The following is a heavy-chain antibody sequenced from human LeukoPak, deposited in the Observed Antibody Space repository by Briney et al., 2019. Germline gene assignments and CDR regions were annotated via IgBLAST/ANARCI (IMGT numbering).Heavy chain of an antibody. CDR2: ISSSGSTI. CDR1: GFTFSDYY. D-gene: IGHD6-19*01. J-gene: IGHJ4*02. Sequence: GGSLRLSCAASGFTFSDYYMSWIRQAPGKGLEWVSYISSSGSTIYYADSVKGRFTISRDNTKNSLYLQMDSLRAEDTAVYYCARDGQWLIYDYWGQGTLVTVSS. CDR3: ARDGQWLIYDY. V-gene: IGHV3-11*04.